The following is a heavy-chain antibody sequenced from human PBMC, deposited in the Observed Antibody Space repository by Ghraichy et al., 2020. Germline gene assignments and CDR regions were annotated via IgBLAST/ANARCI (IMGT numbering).Heavy chain of an antibody. CDR3: ARSRGWTVVTSYYYGMDV. J-gene: IGHJ6*02. V-gene: IGHV1-8*01. Sequence: ASVKVSCKASGYTFTSYDINWVRQATGQGLEWMGWMNPNSGNTGYAQKFQGRVTMTRNTSISTAYMELSSLRSEDTAVYYCARSRGWTVVTSYYYGMDVWGQGTTVTVSS. CDR2: MNPNSGNT. CDR1: GYTFTSYD. D-gene: IGHD4-23*01.